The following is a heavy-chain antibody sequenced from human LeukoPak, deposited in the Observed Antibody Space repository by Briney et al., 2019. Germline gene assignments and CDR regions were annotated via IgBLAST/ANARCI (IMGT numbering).Heavy chain of an antibody. D-gene: IGHD1-26*01. J-gene: IGHJ4*02. CDR3: ARITWELLGVGHYSDY. Sequence: GGSLRLSCVVSEFTFSSYWMSWVRRAPGKGLEWVANIKQDGSERYYVDSVKGRFTISRDNARNSLYLQMNRLRVEDTAVYYCARITWELLGVGHYSDYWGQGTLVTVSS. CDR1: EFTFSSYW. V-gene: IGHV3-7*01. CDR2: IKQDGSER.